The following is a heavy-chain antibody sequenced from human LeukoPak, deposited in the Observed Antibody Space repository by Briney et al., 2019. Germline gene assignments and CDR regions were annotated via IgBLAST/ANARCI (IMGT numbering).Heavy chain of an antibody. CDR1: GFTFSTYG. CDR2: IRYDGSNK. CDR3: AKDNYDYGDYDGGDY. D-gene: IGHD4-17*01. Sequence: GGSLRLSCAASGFTFSTYGIHLVRQAPGKGLEWVAFIRYDGSNKYYADSVKGRFTISRDNSKNTLYLQMNSLRAEDTAVYYCAKDNYDYGDYDGGDYWGQGTLVTVSS. V-gene: IGHV3-30*02. J-gene: IGHJ4*02.